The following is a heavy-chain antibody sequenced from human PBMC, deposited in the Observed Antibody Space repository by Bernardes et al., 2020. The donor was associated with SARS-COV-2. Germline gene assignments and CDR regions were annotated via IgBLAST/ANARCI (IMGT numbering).Heavy chain of an antibody. V-gene: IGHV3-74*01. CDR3: VRGPSDGHGRFEY. J-gene: IGHJ4*02. CDR2: ISSDGSTT. Sequence: GGSLRLSCTASGFTFSSYWMHWVRQAPGKGLVLVSRISSDGSTTTYADSVKGRFTISRDNARNTVYLQMNSLRAEDTAVYYCVRGPSDGHGRFEYWGQGTLGTVSS. CDR1: GFTFSSYW.